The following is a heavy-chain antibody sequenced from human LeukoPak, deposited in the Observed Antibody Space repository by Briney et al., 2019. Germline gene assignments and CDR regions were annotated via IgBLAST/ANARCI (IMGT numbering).Heavy chain of an antibody. V-gene: IGHV3-23*01. CDR3: AKGGSSWRDFDY. CDR1: GGSISSSSYY. J-gene: IGHJ4*02. CDR2: ISGSGAST. D-gene: IGHD6-13*01. Sequence: ETLSLTCTVSGGSISSSSYYWGWIRQPPGKGLEWVSAISGSGASTYYADSVRGRFTISRDNSKNTLYLQMNSLRAEDTAVYYCAKGGSSWRDFDYWGQGTLVTVSS.